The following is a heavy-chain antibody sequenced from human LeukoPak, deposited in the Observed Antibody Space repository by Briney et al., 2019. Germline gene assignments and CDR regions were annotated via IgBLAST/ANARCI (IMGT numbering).Heavy chain of an antibody. CDR2: IRFDGSNK. CDR3: AKDPSSGWYLAFDY. V-gene: IGHV3-30*02. Sequence: PGGSLRLSCAASGFTFSSYVMHWVRQAPGKGLEWVAFIRFDGSNKYYGDSVKGRFTISRDNSKNTLYLQMHSLRAEDTAVYYCAKDPSSGWYLAFDYWGQGTLVTVSS. CDR1: GFTFSSYV. D-gene: IGHD6-19*01. J-gene: IGHJ4*02.